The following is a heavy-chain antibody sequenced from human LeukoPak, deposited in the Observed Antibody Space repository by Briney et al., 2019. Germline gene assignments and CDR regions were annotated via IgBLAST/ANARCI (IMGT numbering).Heavy chain of an antibody. D-gene: IGHD6-19*01. V-gene: IGHV3-74*01. CDR1: GFTFSESW. CDR2: INSDESST. J-gene: IGHJ5*02. Sequence: GGSLRLSCAASGFTFSESWMYWVRHAPGKGLVWVSRINSDESSTRYADSVQGRLTISRDKAKTTLYQQMTRLRGEDSAVYYCPSCVGVAGLPVSWGQGTLVSVSS. CDR3: PSCVGVAGLPVS.